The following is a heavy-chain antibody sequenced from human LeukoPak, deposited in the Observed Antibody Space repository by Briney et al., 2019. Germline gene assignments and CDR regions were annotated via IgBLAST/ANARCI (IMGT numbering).Heavy chain of an antibody. D-gene: IGHD4-17*01. CDR2: SNSDGNNI. Sequence: GGSLRLSCAASGFTFRNYRMHWVRQAPGKGLVWVSRSNSDGNNISYADFVKGRFIISRDNAKNTLYLQMNSLTAEDTAVYYCARDSHDYGAWYFDLWGRGTLVTVSS. J-gene: IGHJ2*01. CDR3: ARDSHDYGAWYFDL. V-gene: IGHV3-74*01. CDR1: GFTFRNYR.